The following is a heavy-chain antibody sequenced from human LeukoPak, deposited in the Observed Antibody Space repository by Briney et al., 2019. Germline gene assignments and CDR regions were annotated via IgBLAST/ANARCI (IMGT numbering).Heavy chain of an antibody. CDR2: ISGSGGST. D-gene: IGHD1-26*01. V-gene: IGHV3-23*01. CDR1: GFTFSSYA. J-gene: IGHJ4*02. CDR3: AKPPADSGSYYCFDY. Sequence: GGSLRLSCAASGFTFSSYAMSWVRQAPGKGLEWVSAISGSGGSTYYADSVKGRFTISRDNSKDTLYLQMNSLRAEDTAVYYCAKPPADSGSYYCFDYWGQGTLVTVSS.